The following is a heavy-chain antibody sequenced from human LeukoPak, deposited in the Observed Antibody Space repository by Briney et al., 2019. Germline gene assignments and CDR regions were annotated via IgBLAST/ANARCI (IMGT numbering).Heavy chain of an antibody. CDR2: ISWNSGSI. CDR1: GFTFDDYA. J-gene: IGHJ5*02. D-gene: IGHD6-13*01. V-gene: IGHV3-9*01. CDR3: AKDGDSDYSSKMNWFDP. Sequence: GGSLRLSCAASGFTFDDYAMHWVRQAPGKGLEWVSGISWNSGSIGYADSVKGRFTISRDNAKNSLYLQMNSLRAEDTALYYCAKDGDSDYSSKMNWFDPWGQGTLVTVSS.